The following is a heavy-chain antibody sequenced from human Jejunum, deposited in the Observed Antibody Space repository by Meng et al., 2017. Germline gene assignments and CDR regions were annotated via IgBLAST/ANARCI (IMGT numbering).Heavy chain of an antibody. CDR3: TRHVGFDSSGYYDY. Sequence: GGPLRLSCAASGFTFSGSAMHWVRQASGKGLEWVGRIRSKANSYATAYDASVKGRFTISRDDSKNTAYLQMNSLKTEDTAVYYCTRHVGFDSSGYYDYWGQGTLVTVSS. CDR2: IRSKANSYAT. CDR1: GFTFSGSA. D-gene: IGHD3-22*01. V-gene: IGHV3-73*01. J-gene: IGHJ4*02.